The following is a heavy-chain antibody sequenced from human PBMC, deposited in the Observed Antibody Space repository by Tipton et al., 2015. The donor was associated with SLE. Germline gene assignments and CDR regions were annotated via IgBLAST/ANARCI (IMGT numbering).Heavy chain of an antibody. V-gene: IGHV4-39*07. CDR2: IYYSGST. CDR1: GGSISSSSYY. Sequence: LRLSCTVSGGSISSSSYYWGWIRQPPGKGLEWIGSIYYSGSTYYNPSLKSRVTISVDTSKNQFSLKLSSVTAADTAVYYCARGSSSWYGGYYFDYWGQGTLVTVSS. D-gene: IGHD6-13*01. CDR3: ARGSSSWYGGYYFDY. J-gene: IGHJ4*02.